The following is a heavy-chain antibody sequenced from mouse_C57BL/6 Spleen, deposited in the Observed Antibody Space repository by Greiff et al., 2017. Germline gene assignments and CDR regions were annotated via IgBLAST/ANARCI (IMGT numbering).Heavy chain of an antibody. D-gene: IGHD2-5*01. Sequence: VQLQQSGAELVKPGASVKISCKASGYAFSSYWMNWVKQRPGKGLEWIGQIYPGDGDTNYNGKFKGKATLTADKSSSTAYMQLSSLTSEDSAVYFCARRSYSNYLYYFDYWGQGTTLTVSS. CDR3: ARRSYSNYLYYFDY. CDR1: GYAFSSYW. V-gene: IGHV1-80*01. J-gene: IGHJ2*01. CDR2: IYPGDGDT.